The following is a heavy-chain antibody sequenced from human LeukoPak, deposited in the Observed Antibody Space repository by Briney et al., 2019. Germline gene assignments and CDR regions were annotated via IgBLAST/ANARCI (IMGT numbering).Heavy chain of an antibody. CDR1: GFTFSSYG. Sequence: GRSLRLSCAASGFTFSSYGMHWVRQAPGKGLEWVAMISHDGNSKQYADFAKGRFTISRDNSKNTLYLEMNSLRTEDTAVYHCAKDLYDNDWYNYFDPWGQGALVTVSS. D-gene: IGHD5-24*01. V-gene: IGHV3-30*18. CDR2: ISHDGNSK. CDR3: AKDLYDNDWYNYFDP. J-gene: IGHJ5*02.